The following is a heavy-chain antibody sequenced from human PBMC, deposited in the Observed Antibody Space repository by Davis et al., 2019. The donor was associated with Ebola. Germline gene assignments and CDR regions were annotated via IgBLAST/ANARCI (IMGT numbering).Heavy chain of an antibody. J-gene: IGHJ2*01. V-gene: IGHV3-23*01. CDR2: LGTSADT. CDR3: ARHGVGDFWYFGL. Sequence: GESLKISCAASGFVFRNYVMSWVRQAPGKGLEWVSTLGTSADTYYADSVKGRLTISRDNSKNTLYLQMNDLRDEDSAMYYCARHGVGDFWYFGLWGRGTLVTVSS. D-gene: IGHD4-17*01. CDR1: GFVFRNYV.